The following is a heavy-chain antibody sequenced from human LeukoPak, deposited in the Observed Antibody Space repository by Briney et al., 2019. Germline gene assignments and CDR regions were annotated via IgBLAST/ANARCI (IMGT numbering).Heavy chain of an antibody. Sequence: ASETLSLTCSVSGASVSGSAYYWGWIRQPPGKGLEWIGNIYYTGSTYYNASLKSRVTISIDTSKNQFSLKLSSVTAAETAVYYCAREREGPYGYLDYWGQGTLVTVSS. V-gene: IGHV4-39*07. CDR2: IYYTGST. J-gene: IGHJ4*02. CDR1: GASVSGSAYY. CDR3: AREREGPYGYLDY. D-gene: IGHD4-17*01.